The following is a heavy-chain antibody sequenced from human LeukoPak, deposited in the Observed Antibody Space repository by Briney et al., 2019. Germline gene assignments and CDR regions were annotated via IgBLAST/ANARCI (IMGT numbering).Heavy chain of an antibody. V-gene: IGHV4-39*01. D-gene: IGHD1-1*01. Sequence: SETLSLTCTVSGGSVSSSSYYWGWIRQPPGKGLEWIGSIYYSGTTYYNPSLKSRVTISVDTSKNQYSLKLTSVTATDTAVYYCASLRKTTTGTNWFDPRGQGTLVTVSS. CDR3: ASLRKTTTGTNWFDP. CDR2: IYYSGTT. CDR1: GGSVSSSSYY. J-gene: IGHJ5*02.